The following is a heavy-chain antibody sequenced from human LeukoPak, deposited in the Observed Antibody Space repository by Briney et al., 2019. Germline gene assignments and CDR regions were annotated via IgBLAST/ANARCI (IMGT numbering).Heavy chain of an antibody. V-gene: IGHV3-23*01. CDR3: ARGQLQYFDWLFPLDY. D-gene: IGHD3-9*01. J-gene: IGHJ4*02. CDR1: GFTFSSYA. CDR2: ISGSGGST. Sequence: HPGGSLRLSCAASGFTFSSYAMSWVRQAPGKGLEWVSAISGSGGSTYYADSVKGRFTISRDNSKNTLYLQMNSLRAEDTAVYYCARGQLQYFDWLFPLDYWGQGTLVTVSS.